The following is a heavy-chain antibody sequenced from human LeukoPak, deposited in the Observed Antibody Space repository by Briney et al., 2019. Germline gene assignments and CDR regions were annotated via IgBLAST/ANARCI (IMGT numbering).Heavy chain of an antibody. Sequence: PGGSLRLSCAASGFSFRTYSIIWVRQAPGKGLEWVSHIGGSGSFIYYADSVKGRFTISRDNANNSVFLQMNSLRAEDTAVYYCARFLARWDRYYMDVWGKGTTVSVSS. CDR2: IGGSGSFI. V-gene: IGHV3-48*01. CDR1: GFSFRTYS. CDR3: ARFLARWDRYYMDV. J-gene: IGHJ6*03. D-gene: IGHD5-24*01.